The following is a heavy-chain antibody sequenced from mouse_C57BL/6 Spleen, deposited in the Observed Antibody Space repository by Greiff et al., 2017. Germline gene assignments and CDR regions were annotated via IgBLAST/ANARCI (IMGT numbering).Heavy chain of an antibody. D-gene: IGHD2-4*01. CDR2: IYPGDGDT. CDR3: ARLNDYDGGYAMDY. CDR1: GYAFSSYW. V-gene: IGHV1-80*01. Sequence: QVQLQQSGAELVKPGASVKISCKASGYAFSSYWMNWVKQRPGKGIEWIGQIYPGDGDTNYNGKFKGKATLTADKSSSTAYMQLSSLTSEDSAVYFCARLNDYDGGYAMDYWGQGTSVTVSS. J-gene: IGHJ4*01.